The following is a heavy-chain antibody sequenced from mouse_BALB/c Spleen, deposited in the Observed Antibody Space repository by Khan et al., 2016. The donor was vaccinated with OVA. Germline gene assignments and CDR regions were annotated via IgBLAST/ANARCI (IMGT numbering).Heavy chain of an antibody. CDR2: INPHIGET. V-gene: IGHV1-20*02. Sequence: VQLKQSGPELVKPGASVKISCKASGYSFTGYFMNWVMQSHGKSLAWIGRINPHIGETLYNQKFKGKATLTVNESSSTAHMELRSLASEDSAVYYCARIYGSDFDYWGQGTTLTVSS. D-gene: IGHD1-1*01. CDR1: GYSFTGYF. J-gene: IGHJ2*01. CDR3: ARIYGSDFDY.